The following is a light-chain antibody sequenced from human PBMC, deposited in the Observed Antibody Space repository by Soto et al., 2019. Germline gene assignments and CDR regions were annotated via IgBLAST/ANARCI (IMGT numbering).Light chain of an antibody. V-gene: IGKV1-5*01. CDR2: DVS. Sequence: DIQMTQSPSSLSGSVGDSVTVTCRASQSVSAWLAWYQVKPGKAPKFLMYDVSSLESGVPSRFSGVGSGTEFTLTIDSLQPDDFATYYCQSYRNFSWTFGQGTKVDIK. CDR3: QSYRNFSWT. CDR1: QSVSAW. J-gene: IGKJ1*01.